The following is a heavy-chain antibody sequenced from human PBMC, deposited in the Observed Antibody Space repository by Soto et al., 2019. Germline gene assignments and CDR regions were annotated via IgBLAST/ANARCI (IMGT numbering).Heavy chain of an antibody. CDR1: GFSFSSCA. J-gene: IGHJ4*02. CDR2: ISHDGSNK. CDR3: ARVSIAVAGIAYYFDY. D-gene: IGHD6-19*01. V-gene: IGHV3-30-3*01. Sequence: QVQLVESGGGVVQPGRSLRLSCAASGFSFSSCAMHWVRQAPGKGLEWVAVISHDGSNKYYADSVKGRFTISRDNSINTRYLQMNSLGAEDTAVYYCARVSIAVAGIAYYFDYWGQGTLVTVSS.